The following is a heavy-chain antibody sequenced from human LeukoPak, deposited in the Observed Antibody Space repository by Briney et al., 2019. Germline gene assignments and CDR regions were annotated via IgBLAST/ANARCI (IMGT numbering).Heavy chain of an antibody. CDR1: GYSISSGYY. D-gene: IGHD3-16*01. J-gene: IGHJ4*02. CDR3: ARRTGGRFDY. CDR2: IYHSGST. Sequence: SETLSLTCAVSGYSISSGYYRGWIRQPPGKGLEWIGSIYHSGSTYYNPSLKSRVTISVDTSKNQCSLKLSSVTAADTAVYYCARRTGGRFDYWGQGTLVTVSA. V-gene: IGHV4-38-2*01.